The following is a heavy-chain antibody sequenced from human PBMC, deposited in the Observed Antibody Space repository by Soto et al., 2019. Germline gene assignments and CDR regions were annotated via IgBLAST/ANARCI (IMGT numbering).Heavy chain of an antibody. V-gene: IGHV3-9*01. D-gene: IGHD3-3*01. Sequence: EVQLVESGGRLVQPGRSLRLSCVGTGLNFDDFAMHWVRQAPGKGLEGVSGITWNSRVLAYADSVKGRFTISRDNARNSLYLRMDSLRDEDTALYYCAKGRYDFWSPYYFDSWGQGTLVTVSS. CDR3: AKGRYDFWSPYYFDS. J-gene: IGHJ4*02. CDR2: ITWNSRVL. CDR1: GLNFDDFA.